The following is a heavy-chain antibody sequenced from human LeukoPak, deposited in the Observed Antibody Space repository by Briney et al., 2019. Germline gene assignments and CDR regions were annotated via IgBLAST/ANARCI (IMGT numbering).Heavy chain of an antibody. CDR1: GYTFTSYG. J-gene: IGHJ6*02. D-gene: IGHD5-12*01. Sequence: ASVKVSCKASGYTFTSYGISWVRQAPGQGLEWMGWISAYNGSTNYAQKLQGRVTMTTDTSTSTAYMELRSLRSDDTAVYYCARSVATFRSYYYYGMDVWGQGTTVTVSS. CDR2: ISAYNGST. CDR3: ARSVATFRSYYYYGMDV. V-gene: IGHV1-18*01.